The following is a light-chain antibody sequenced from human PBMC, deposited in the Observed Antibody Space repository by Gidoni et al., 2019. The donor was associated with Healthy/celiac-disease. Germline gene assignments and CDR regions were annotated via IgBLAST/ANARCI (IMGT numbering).Light chain of an antibody. Sequence: EILLTQSPATLSLSPGERATLSCRASQSVSSYLAWYQQKPGQAPRLLIYDASNRATGIPARFSGSGSGTDFTLTISSLEPEDFAVYYCQQRSNWPLLTFGGGPKVEIK. CDR1: QSVSSY. CDR3: QQRSNWPLLT. CDR2: DAS. V-gene: IGKV3-11*01. J-gene: IGKJ4*01.